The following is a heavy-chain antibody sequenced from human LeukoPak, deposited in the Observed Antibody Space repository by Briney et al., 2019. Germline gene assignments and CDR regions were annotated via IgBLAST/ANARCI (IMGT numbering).Heavy chain of an antibody. CDR3: AKITKATTPNY. CDR2: ITDSGHKT. CDR1: GLTFSNYA. V-gene: IGHV3-23*01. Sequence: GGSLRLSCAASGLTFSNYAMNWVRQASGKGLEWVSGITDSGHKTYYADSVKGRFSISRDNSRNTVYLQMSDLRAGDTAVYYCAKITKATTPNYWGQGTLVTVSS. J-gene: IGHJ4*02. D-gene: IGHD3-10*01.